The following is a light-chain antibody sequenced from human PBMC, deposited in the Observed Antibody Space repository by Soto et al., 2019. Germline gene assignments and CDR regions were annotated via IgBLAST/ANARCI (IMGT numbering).Light chain of an antibody. Sequence: QSVLTQPPSASGTPGQRVTISCSGSSSNIGSDAVSWFQHLPGTAPKLLIYSNNQRPSGVPDRFSGSKSGTSASLAISGLQSEDEAHYYCAAWDDSLNGWVFGGGTKLTVL. V-gene: IGLV1-44*01. J-gene: IGLJ3*02. CDR3: AAWDDSLNGWV. CDR2: SNN. CDR1: SSNIGSDA.